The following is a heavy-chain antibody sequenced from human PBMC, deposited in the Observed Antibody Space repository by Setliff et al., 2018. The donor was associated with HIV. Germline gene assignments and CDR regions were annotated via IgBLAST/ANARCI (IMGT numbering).Heavy chain of an antibody. J-gene: IGHJ4*02. CDR3: AGERGTFDY. D-gene: IGHD3-10*01. V-gene: IGHV3-11*01. CDR1: GFTFNDYV. CDR2: ISDTGDIV. Sequence: GGSLRLSCAASGFTFNDYVMTWIRQVPGKGLECISYISDTGDIVYYADSVKGRFTISRDNLNNSLHLQMNSLRAEDTAVYYCAGERGTFDYWGQGTLVTVSS.